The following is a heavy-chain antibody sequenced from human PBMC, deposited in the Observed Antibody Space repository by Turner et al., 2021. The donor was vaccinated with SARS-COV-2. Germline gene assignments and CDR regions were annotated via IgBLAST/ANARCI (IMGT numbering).Heavy chain of an antibody. V-gene: IGHV1-2*04. D-gene: IGHD3-22*01. Sequence: QVQLVQSGAELKKPGASVKVSCTTSGYTFTDYYIHWVRQAPGQGLEWIGWISPNSGGTHYERKFQGWVTMTRDTSVRVVYLELSRLKSDDTAVYYCARVAFDSSPDAFDIWGQGTMVTVSS. CDR1: GYTFTDYY. CDR2: ISPNSGGT. CDR3: ARVAFDSSPDAFDI. J-gene: IGHJ3*02.